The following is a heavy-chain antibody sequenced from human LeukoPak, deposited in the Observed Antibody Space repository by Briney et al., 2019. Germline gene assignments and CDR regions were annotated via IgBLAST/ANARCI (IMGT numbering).Heavy chain of an antibody. CDR2: INWDGGST. CDR1: GFTFDDYG. Sequence: GGSLRLSCAASGFTFDDYGMTWVRQAPGKGLEWVSGINWDGGSTGYADSVKGRFTISRDNAKNSLYPQINSLRADDTALYYCARESQIAVSGALSHWGQGILVTVSS. V-gene: IGHV3-20*04. J-gene: IGHJ4*02. CDR3: ARESQIAVSGALSH. D-gene: IGHD6-19*01.